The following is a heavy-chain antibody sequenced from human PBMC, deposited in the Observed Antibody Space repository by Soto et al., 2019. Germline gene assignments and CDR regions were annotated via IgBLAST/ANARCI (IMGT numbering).Heavy chain of an antibody. J-gene: IGHJ3*02. CDR1: GFTFGDYA. V-gene: IGHV3-49*04. CDR3: TRGLTYYYDSSGPGHAFDI. D-gene: IGHD3-22*01. Sequence: GGSLRLSCTASGFTFGDYAMSWVRQAPGKGLEWVGFIRSKAYGGTTEYAASVKGRFTISRDDSKSIAYLRMNSLKTEDTAVYYCTRGLTYYYDSSGPGHAFDIWGQGTMVTVSS. CDR2: IRSKAYGGTT.